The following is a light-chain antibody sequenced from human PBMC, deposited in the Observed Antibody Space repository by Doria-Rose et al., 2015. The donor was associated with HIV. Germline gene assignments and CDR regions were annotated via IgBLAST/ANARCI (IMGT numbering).Light chain of an antibody. J-gene: IGKJ3*01. V-gene: IGKV4-1*01. CDR3: QQYYDTPS. CDR1: QSLLYTSKNY. CDR2: WAS. Sequence: DIRVTQSPESLGMSLGERATLNCKSNQSLLYTSKNYLAWYQQKPGQPPKLLIYWASTRQSGVPARFSGSGSGTDFTLTISSLEAEDVAAYYCQQYYDTPSLGPGTTVDIK.